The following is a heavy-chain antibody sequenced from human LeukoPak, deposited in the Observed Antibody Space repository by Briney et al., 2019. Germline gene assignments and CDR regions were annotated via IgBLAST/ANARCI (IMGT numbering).Heavy chain of an antibody. CDR1: GGSISSGSYY. J-gene: IGHJ4*02. D-gene: IGHD3-16*01. Sequence: SSETLSLTCTVSGGSISSGSYYWSWIRQPAGKGLEWIGRIYTSGSTNYNPSLKSRVTISVDKSKNQFSLRLSSVTAADTAVYYCAREQVRGSHRVHFDNWGQGTLVTVSS. CDR2: IYTSGST. CDR3: AREQVRGSHRVHFDN. V-gene: IGHV4-61*02.